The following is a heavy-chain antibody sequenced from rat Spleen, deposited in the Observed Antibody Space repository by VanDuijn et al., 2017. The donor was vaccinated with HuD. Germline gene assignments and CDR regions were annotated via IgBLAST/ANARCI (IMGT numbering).Heavy chain of an antibody. CDR2: INTDGGST. V-gene: IGHV5-58*01. J-gene: IGHJ2*01. CDR1: GFTFSSYW. CDR3: AKDRDNNYYFDY. Sequence: EVQLVETGGGLVQPGRSLKLSCVASGFTFSSYWMYWIRQAPGKGLEWVSSINTDGGSTYYPDSVKGRFTISRDNAENTVYLQMNSLRSEDTATYYCAKDRDNNYYFDYWGQGVMVTFSS. D-gene: IGHD1-10*01.